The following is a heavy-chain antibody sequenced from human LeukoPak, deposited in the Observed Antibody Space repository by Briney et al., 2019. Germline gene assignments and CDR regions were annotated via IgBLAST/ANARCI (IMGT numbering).Heavy chain of an antibody. J-gene: IGHJ4*02. CDR3: AKVPYYDILTGYYEVGGIYFDY. V-gene: IGHV3-23*01. CDR2: ISGSGGST. CDR1: GFTFNYYA. Sequence: GGSLRLSCEASGFTFNYYAMAWVRQAPGKGLEWVSAISGSGGSTYYADSVKGRFTISRDNSKNTLYLQMNSLRAEDTAVYYCAKVPYYDILTGYYEVGGIYFDYWGQGTLVTVSS. D-gene: IGHD3-9*01.